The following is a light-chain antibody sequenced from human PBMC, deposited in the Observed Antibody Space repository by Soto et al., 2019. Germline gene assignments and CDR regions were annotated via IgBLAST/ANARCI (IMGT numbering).Light chain of an antibody. CDR2: KAS. CDR1: QSISSW. V-gene: IGKV1-5*03. CDR3: QQYNSYSTWT. Sequence: DIQMTQSPSTLSESVGDRVTITCRASQSISSWLAWYQQKPGKAPKLLIYKASSLESGVPSRFSGSGSGTEFTLTISSLQPDDFATYYCQQYNSYSTWTFGQGTKVDIK. J-gene: IGKJ1*01.